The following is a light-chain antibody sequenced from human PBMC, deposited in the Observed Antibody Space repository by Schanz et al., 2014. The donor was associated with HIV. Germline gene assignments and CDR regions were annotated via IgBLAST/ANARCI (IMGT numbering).Light chain of an antibody. V-gene: IGLV2-14*03. J-gene: IGLJ2*01. CDR3: TSYAGPNLFFL. CDR1: NSDNGSDKY. Sequence: QSALTQPASVSGSPGQSITISCSGTNSDNGSDKYVPRTTQRAGEGPKLIIYDVNSRPSGVSDRFSGSKSGNTASLTISGLQAEDEADYYCTSYAGPNLFFLFGGGTKLTVL. CDR2: DVN.